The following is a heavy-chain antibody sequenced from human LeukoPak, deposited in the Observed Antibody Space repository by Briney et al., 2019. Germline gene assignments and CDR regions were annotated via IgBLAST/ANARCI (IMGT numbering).Heavy chain of an antibody. CDR2: ISYTGST. CDR3: AKTAKYYYGSETYYFFEY. CDR1: GGSISRYY. V-gene: IGHV4-59*01. J-gene: IGHJ4*02. Sequence: SETLSLTCTVSGGSISRYYWSWIRQHPGNGLEWLGYISYTGSTTYNSSLKSRVTISLDTSQNQFSLKLTSVTPADTAVYYCAKTAKYYYGSETYYFFEYWGQGTLVTVSS. D-gene: IGHD3-10*01.